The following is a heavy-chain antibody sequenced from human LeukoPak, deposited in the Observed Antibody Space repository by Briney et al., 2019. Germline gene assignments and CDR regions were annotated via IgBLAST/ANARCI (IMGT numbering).Heavy chain of an antibody. V-gene: IGHV3-21*01. Sequence: GGSLRLSCAASGFTFSSYEMNWVRQAPGKGLEWVSSISSSSSYIYYADSVKGRFTISRDNAKNSLYLQMNSLRAEDTAVYYCARARRGSYLVDAFDIWGQGTMVTVSS. CDR1: GFTFSSYE. D-gene: IGHD1-26*01. CDR2: ISSSSSYI. J-gene: IGHJ3*02. CDR3: ARARRGSYLVDAFDI.